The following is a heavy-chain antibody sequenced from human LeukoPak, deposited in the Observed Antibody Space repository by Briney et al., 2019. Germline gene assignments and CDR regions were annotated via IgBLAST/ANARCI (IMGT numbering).Heavy chain of an antibody. D-gene: IGHD3-16*01. CDR3: ARDIWGLLNSGGDY. Sequence: AGGSLRLSCAASGFTFSSYSMNWVRQAPGKGLEWVSSISSSSSYIYYADSVKGRFTISRDNAKNSLYLQMNSLRAEDTAVYYCARDIWGLLNSGGDYWGQGTLVTVSS. J-gene: IGHJ4*02. CDR1: GFTFSSYS. V-gene: IGHV3-21*01. CDR2: ISSSSSYI.